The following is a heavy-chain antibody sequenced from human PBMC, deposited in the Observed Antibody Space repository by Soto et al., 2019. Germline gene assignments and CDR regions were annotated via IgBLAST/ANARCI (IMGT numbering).Heavy chain of an antibody. J-gene: IGHJ6*02. CDR3: ARELGDYGMDV. Sequence: QVQLVESGGGVVQPGRSLRLSCAASGFTFSSYAMHWVRQAPGKGLEWVAVISYDGSNKYYADSVKGRFTISRDNSKNTLYLQMNSLTAEDTAVYYCARELGDYGMDVWGQGTTVTVSS. CDR1: GFTFSSYA. V-gene: IGHV3-30-3*01. CDR2: ISYDGSNK.